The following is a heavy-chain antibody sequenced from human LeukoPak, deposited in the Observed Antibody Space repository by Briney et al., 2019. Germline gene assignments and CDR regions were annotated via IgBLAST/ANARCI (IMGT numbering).Heavy chain of an antibody. CDR3: ARQIDMDV. CDR2: ISSRGTTI. J-gene: IGHJ6*02. CDR1: GFXLRNYW. V-gene: IGHV3-48*04. Sequence: GGSLRLSCADSGFXLRNYWINWVRQAPGRGQEWVSCISSRGTTIYYADPVKGRFTISRDNPKNSLYLQMNSLRAEDTAVYYCARQIDMDVWGQGTTVTVSS.